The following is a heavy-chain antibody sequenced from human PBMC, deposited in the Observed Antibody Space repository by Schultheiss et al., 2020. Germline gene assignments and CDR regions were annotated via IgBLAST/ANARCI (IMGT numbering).Heavy chain of an antibody. Sequence: VESLKISCKGSGYSFTSYWIGWVRQMPGKGLEWMGIIYPGDSDTRYSPSFQGQVTISADKSISTAYLQWSSLKASDTAMYYCARVPHCGYDYISQWLPYFDYWGQGTLVTVSS. CDR3: ARVPHCGYDYISQWLPYFDY. D-gene: IGHD5-12*01. J-gene: IGHJ4*02. V-gene: IGHV5-51*01. CDR2: IYPGDSDT. CDR1: GYSFTSYW.